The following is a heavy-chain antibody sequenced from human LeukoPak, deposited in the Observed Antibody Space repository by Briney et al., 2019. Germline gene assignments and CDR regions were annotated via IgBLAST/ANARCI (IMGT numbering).Heavy chain of an antibody. CDR2: INPSGGST. D-gene: IGHD2-21*02. CDR3: ARDRIPYCGGDCYHLFV. V-gene: IGHV1-46*01. J-gene: IGHJ4*02. CDR1: GYTFTSYY. Sequence: ASVKVSCKASGYTFTSYYTHWVRQAPGQGLEWMGIINPSGGSTSYAQKFQGRVTMTRDTSTSTVYMELSSLRSEDTAVYYCARDRIPYCGGDCYHLFVWGQGTLVTVSS.